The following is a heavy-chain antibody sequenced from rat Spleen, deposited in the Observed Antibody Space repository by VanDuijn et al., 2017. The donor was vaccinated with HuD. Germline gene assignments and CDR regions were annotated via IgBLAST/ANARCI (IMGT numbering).Heavy chain of an antibody. CDR1: GFTYSNFV. J-gene: IGHJ2*01. CDR2: INPGYGNI. Sequence: EVQLVESGGGLVQPGRSMRLSCAASGFTYSNFVMAWVRQAPTKGLEWVASINPGYGNIFYRDSVKGRFTISRDNAKSILYLQMDSLRSEDTATYYCAKVEFGGFDYWGQGVMVTVSS. D-gene: IGHD4-3*01. V-gene: IGHV5-25*01. CDR3: AKVEFGGFDY.